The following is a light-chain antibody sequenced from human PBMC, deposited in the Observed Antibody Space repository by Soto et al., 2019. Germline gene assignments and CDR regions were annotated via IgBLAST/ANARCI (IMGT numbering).Light chain of an antibody. CDR2: GAS. CDR3: QQYNTWPLT. CDR1: QSVSST. V-gene: IGKV3-15*01. J-gene: IGKJ4*01. Sequence: ELGMPQSPATLSVSPGERATLSCSASQSVSSTLAWYQQKPVQTPMLRIYGASTSATAIPARFSGSGSGTEFTLTISSLQSEDFAVYYGQQYNTWPLTFGGGTKLEIQ.